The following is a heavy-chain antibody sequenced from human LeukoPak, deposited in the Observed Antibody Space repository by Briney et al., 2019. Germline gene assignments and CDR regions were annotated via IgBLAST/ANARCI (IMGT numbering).Heavy chain of an antibody. J-gene: IGHJ3*02. V-gene: IGHV4-30-2*01. Sequence: SETLSLTCAVSGGSISSGGYSWSWIRQPPGKGLEWIGYIYHSGSTYYNPSLKSRVTISVDRSENQFSLKLSSVTAADTAVYYCARVKYYDSSGYYPPPHAFDIWGQGTMVTVSS. CDR1: GGSISSGGYS. CDR2: IYHSGST. CDR3: ARVKYYDSSGYYPPPHAFDI. D-gene: IGHD3-22*01.